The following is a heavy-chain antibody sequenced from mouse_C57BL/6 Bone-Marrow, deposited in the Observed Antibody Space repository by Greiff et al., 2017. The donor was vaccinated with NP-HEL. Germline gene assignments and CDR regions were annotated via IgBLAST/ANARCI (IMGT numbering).Heavy chain of an antibody. CDR2: INYDGSST. J-gene: IGHJ1*03. V-gene: IGHV5-16*01. Sequence: EVKLMESEGGLVQPGSSMKLSCTASGFTFSDYYMAWVRQVPEKGLEWVANINYDGSSTYYLDSLKSRSIISAVTATNTLYLKMSSHKSEDTATYYGARDNPYYKYFDDWGKGTTVTVSS. CDR3: ARDNPYYKYFDD. CDR1: GFTFSDYY. D-gene: IGHD2-12*01.